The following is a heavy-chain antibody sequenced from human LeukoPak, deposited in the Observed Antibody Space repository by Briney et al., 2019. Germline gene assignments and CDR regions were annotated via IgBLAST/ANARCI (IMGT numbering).Heavy chain of an antibody. CDR3: AKGVYSSSRDDAFDI. CDR1: GFTFDDYA. Sequence: GGSLRLSCAASGFTFDDYAMHWVRQAPGKGLEWVSGISWNSGNIGYADSVKGRFTISRDNAKNSLYLQMNSLRAEDMALYYCAKGVYSSSRDDAFDIWGQGTMVTVSS. J-gene: IGHJ3*02. CDR2: ISWNSGNI. D-gene: IGHD6-6*01. V-gene: IGHV3-9*03.